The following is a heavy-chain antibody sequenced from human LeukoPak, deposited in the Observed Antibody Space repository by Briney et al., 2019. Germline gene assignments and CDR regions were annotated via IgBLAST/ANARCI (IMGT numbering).Heavy chain of an antibody. J-gene: IGHJ6*03. CDR2: MNPSSGST. V-gene: IGHV1-8*03. CDR1: GYTFTSYD. D-gene: IGHD3-10*01. CDR3: ARGWGYGNYYGSGSYGCMDV. Sequence: ASVKVSCKASGYTFTSYDINWVRQATGQGLEWMGWMNPSSGSTGYAQKFQGRVTITRYTAISTAYMELSSLRSEDPAVDYCARGWGYGNYYGSGSYGCMDVWGKGTPVTVSS.